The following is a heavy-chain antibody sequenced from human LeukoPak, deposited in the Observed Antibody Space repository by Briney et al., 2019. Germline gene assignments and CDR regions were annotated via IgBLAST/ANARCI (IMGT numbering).Heavy chain of an antibody. CDR1: GGSISSYY. CDR2: IYYSGST. CDR3: ARHQKYTAMISGYYAMDV. J-gene: IGHJ6*02. D-gene: IGHD5-18*01. V-gene: IGHV4-59*08. Sequence: PSETLSPTCTVSGGSISSYYWSWIRQPPGKGLEWIGFIYYSGSTNYNPSLKSRVTISVDTSKNQFSLKLSSVTAADTAVYYCARHQKYTAMISGYYAMDVWGQGTTVTVSS.